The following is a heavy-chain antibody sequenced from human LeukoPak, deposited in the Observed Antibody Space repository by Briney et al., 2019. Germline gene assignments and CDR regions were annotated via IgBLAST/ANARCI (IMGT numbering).Heavy chain of an antibody. CDR1: GYTFTSYA. CDR3: ARGNGDIDY. CDR2: INPGNGYT. D-gene: IGHD4-17*01. J-gene: IGHJ4*02. Sequence: ASVKVSCKASGYTFTSYAIHWVRLAPGQRLDWMGWINPGNGYTKYSQKFQDRVTITRDTSATTAYMELSSLTSEDTAVYYCARGNGDIDYWGLGTQVTVSS. V-gene: IGHV1-3*01.